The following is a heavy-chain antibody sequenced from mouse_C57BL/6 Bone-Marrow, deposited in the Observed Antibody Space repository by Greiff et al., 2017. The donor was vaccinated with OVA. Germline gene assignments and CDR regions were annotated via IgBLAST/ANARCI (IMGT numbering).Heavy chain of an antibody. J-gene: IGHJ2*01. Sequence: EVKLMESGEGLVKPGGSLKLSCAASGFTFSSYAMSWVRQTPEKRLEWVAYISSGGDYIYYADTVKGRFTISRDNARNTLYLQMSSLKSEDTAMYYCTRALITIDYWGQGTTLTVSS. CDR2: ISSGGDYI. CDR1: GFTFSSYA. CDR3: TRALITIDY. D-gene: IGHD2-4*01. V-gene: IGHV5-9-1*02.